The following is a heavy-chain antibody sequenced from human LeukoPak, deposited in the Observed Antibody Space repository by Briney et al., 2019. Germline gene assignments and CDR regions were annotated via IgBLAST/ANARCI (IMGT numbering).Heavy chain of an antibody. CDR1: GFTFGGYW. J-gene: IGHJ6*02. V-gene: IGHV3-7*01. CDR2: MKQDGSEE. Sequence: GGSLRLSCAASGFTFGGYWMSWVRQAPGKGLEWVANMKQDGSEEYYVDSVKGRFSVSRDNGKNSLYLQMNSLRVEDTAVYYCARGVGSGSPKYGMDVWGQGTTVTVSS. CDR3: ARGVGSGSPKYGMDV. D-gene: IGHD1-26*01.